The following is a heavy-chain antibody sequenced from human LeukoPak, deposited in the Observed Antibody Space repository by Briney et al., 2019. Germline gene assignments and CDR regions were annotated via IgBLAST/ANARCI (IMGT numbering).Heavy chain of an antibody. D-gene: IGHD2-2*01. CDR1: GYAFIDYA. CDR2: INTNTGNP. V-gene: IGHV7-4-1*02. J-gene: IGHJ5*02. CDR3: ARDPGDDFVVPGAP. Sequence: ASVKVSCKASGYAFIDYAINWVRQAPGQGLEWMGWINTNTGNPPYAQGFTGRFVFSLDASVSTTYLQISSLKAEDTAVYYCARDPGDDFVVPGAPWGQGTLVTVSS.